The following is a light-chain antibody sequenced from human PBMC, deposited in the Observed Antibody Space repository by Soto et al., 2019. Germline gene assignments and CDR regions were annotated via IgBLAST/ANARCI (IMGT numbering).Light chain of an antibody. J-gene: IGLJ1*01. Sequence: QSVLTQPPSVSGAPGQRITISCTGGSSNIGAGYDVHWYQQLPGTAPKLLIYGNTNRPSGVPDRFSGSKSGTSASLAITGLQAEDETDYYCQSYDNSLSGYVFGTGTKLTVL. CDR1: SSNIGAGYD. V-gene: IGLV1-40*01. CDR2: GNT. CDR3: QSYDNSLSGYV.